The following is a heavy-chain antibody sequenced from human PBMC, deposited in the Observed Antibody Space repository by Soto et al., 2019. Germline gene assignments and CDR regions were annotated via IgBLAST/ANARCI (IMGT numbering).Heavy chain of an antibody. CDR1: IGSLSSHF. CDR3: ARVATIYWFDP. V-gene: IGHV4-59*11. J-gene: IGHJ5*02. Sequence: SETLSLTCSVSIGSLSSHFWAWIRQSPGKGLEWLGYIFYTGITNYNPSLQSRVTISVDRSKNQFSLKLSSVTAADTAVYYCARVATIYWFDPWGQGTLVTVSS. CDR2: IFYTGIT. D-gene: IGHD5-12*01.